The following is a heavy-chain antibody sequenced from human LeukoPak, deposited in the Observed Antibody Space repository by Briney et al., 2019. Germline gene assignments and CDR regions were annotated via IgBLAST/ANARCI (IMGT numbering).Heavy chain of an antibody. Sequence: PSETLSLTCTVAGGSISSYYWSWIRQPPGKGLEWIGYIYYSGSTNYNPSLKSRVTMSVDTSKNQFSLKLSSVTAADTAVYYCARARNYYGSGSYYNRYFDLWGRGTLVTVSS. V-gene: IGHV4-59*01. CDR3: ARARNYYGSGSYYNRYFDL. J-gene: IGHJ2*01. CDR2: IYYSGST. CDR1: GGSISSYY. D-gene: IGHD3-10*01.